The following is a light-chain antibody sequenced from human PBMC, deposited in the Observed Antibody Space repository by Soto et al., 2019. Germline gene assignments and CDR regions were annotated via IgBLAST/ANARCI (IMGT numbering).Light chain of an antibody. CDR1: QTISSW. J-gene: IGKJ2*01. Sequence: DIQMTKSPSTLSGSVGDRVTITCRASQTISSWLAWYQQKPGKAPKLLIYKASTLKSGVPSRFSGSGSETEFTLTITSLQPEDSATYYCQQRNSYPRTFGQGTKVDIK. V-gene: IGKV1-5*03. CDR3: QQRNSYPRT. CDR2: KAS.